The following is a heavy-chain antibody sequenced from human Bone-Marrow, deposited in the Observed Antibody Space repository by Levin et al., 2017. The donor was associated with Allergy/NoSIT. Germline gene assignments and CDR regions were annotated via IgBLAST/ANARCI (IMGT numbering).Heavy chain of an antibody. CDR1: GFTFSSYA. CDR2: ISGSGGST. J-gene: IGHJ4*02. CDR3: VNKRLYGDYFEY. D-gene: IGHD4-17*01. V-gene: IGHV3-23*01. Sequence: GGSLRLSCAASGFTFSSYAMRWVRQAPGKGLEWVSAISGSGGSTYYADSVKGRFTISRDNSKNTLYLQMNSLRAEDTAVYYCVNKRLYGDYFEYWGQGTLVTVSS.